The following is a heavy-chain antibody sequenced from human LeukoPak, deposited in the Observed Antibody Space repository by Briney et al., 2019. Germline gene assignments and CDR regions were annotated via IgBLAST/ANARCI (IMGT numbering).Heavy chain of an antibody. CDR3: ARGVDIVVVPAATKPTFYYYYYMDV. Sequence: ASVKVSCKASGYTFTSYDINWVRQATEQGLEWMGWMNPNSGNTGYAQKFQGRVTITRNTSISTAYMELSSLRSEDTAVYYCARGVDIVVVPAATKPTFYYYYYMDVWGKGTTVTVSS. J-gene: IGHJ6*03. CDR2: MNPNSGNT. D-gene: IGHD2-2*03. V-gene: IGHV1-8*03. CDR1: GYTFTSYD.